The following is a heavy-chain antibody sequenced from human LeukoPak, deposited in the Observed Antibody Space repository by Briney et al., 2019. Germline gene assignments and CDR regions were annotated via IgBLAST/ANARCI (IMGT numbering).Heavy chain of an antibody. Sequence: SETLSLTCAVYGGSFSGYYWSWIRQPPGKGLEWIGEINHSGSTNYNPSLKSRVTISIDTSKNQFSLKLSSVTAADTAVYYCARGRFSSLFWFDPWGQGTLVTVSS. CDR1: GGSFSGYY. V-gene: IGHV4-34*01. J-gene: IGHJ5*02. CDR3: ARGRFSSLFWFDP. CDR2: INHSGST. D-gene: IGHD2-2*01.